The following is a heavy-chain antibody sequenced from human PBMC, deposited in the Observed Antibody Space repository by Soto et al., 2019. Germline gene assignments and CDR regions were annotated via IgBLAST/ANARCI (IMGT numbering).Heavy chain of an antibody. Sequence: GGSLRLSCAASGFTFSSCEMNWVRQAPGKGLEWVSYISSSGSTIYYADSVKGRFTISRDNAKNSLYLQMNSLRAEDTAVYSCAVRSYGSGSYYYPGQHWGQGTLVTVSS. J-gene: IGHJ1*01. CDR1: GFTFSSCE. CDR3: AVRSYGSGSYYYPGQH. V-gene: IGHV3-48*03. CDR2: ISSSGSTI. D-gene: IGHD3-10*01.